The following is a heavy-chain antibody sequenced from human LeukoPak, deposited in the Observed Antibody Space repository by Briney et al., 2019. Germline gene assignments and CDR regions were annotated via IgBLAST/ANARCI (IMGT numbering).Heavy chain of an antibody. CDR3: ARERYSYGFNYFDY. Sequence: RGSLRLSCAASRFTFSSYWMSWVRQAPGKGLDWVANIKQDGSEKYYVDSVKGRFTISRDNAKNSLYLQMNSLRAEDTAVYYCARERYSYGFNYFDYWGQGTLVTVSS. D-gene: IGHD5-18*01. CDR2: IKQDGSEK. V-gene: IGHV3-7*01. CDR1: RFTFSSYW. J-gene: IGHJ4*02.